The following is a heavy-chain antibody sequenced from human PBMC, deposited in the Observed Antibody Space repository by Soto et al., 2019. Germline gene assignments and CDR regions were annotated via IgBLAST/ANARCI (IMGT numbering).Heavy chain of an antibody. D-gene: IGHD3-16*01. CDR1: GGSISSYY. CDR2: IYYSGST. V-gene: IGHV4-59*01. CDR3: AMRRTAMGVDN. J-gene: IGHJ4*02. Sequence: SETLSLTCTVSGGSISSYYWSWIRQPPGKGLEWIGYIYYSGSTNYNPSLKSRVTISVDTSKNQFSLKLISVTAADTAVYYGAMRRTAMGVDNWGQGTLLAVSS.